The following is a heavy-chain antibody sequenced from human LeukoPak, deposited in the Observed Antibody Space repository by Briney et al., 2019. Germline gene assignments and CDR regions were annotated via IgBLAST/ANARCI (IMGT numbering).Heavy chain of an antibody. CDR2: MNPTSGDT. D-gene: IGHD2-21*01. J-gene: IGHJ6*03. V-gene: IGHV1-8*01. Sequence: ASVKVSCKASGYTFSDYDVNWVRQAPGQGLEWMGWMNPTSGDTGYAQKFQGRVTMTRSMSRNTAYMELSRLRSEDTAVYFCARVVMKTFYYYYMDVWGKGTTIIISS. CDR3: ARVVMKTFYYYYMDV. CDR1: GYTFSDYD.